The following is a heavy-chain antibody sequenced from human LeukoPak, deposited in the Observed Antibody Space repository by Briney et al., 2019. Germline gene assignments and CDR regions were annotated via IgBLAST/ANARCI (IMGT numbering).Heavy chain of an antibody. D-gene: IGHD2-15*01. CDR3: ARCKRGSAGGWFDH. V-gene: IGHV4-39*01. CDR2: IYYTGTA. Sequence: SETLSLNCTVSGGSISSSSYYWGWIRQPPGKGLEWIGSIYYTGTAYYNPSLKSRVTISVDTSKNQFSLSLSSVTAADTAVYYCARCKRGSAGGWFDHWGQGTLVTVSS. CDR1: GGSISSSSYY. J-gene: IGHJ5*02.